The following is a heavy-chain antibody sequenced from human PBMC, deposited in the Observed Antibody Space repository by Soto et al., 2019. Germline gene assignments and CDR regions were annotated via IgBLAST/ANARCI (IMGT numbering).Heavy chain of an antibody. CDR3: ARDLQFSDTGG. V-gene: IGHV4-31*03. D-gene: IGHD2-8*02. Sequence: SETLSLTCTVSGGSISSSDYYWSWIRQHTGKGLEWIGNIYHSGSTNYNPSLKSRVTISVDTSKNQFSLNLSSVTAADTAVYYCARDLQFSDTGGWGQGTLVTVSS. CDR2: IYHSGST. J-gene: IGHJ4*02. CDR1: GGSISSSDYY.